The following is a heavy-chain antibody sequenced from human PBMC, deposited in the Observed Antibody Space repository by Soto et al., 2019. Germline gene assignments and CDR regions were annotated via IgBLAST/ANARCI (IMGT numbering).Heavy chain of an antibody. CDR1: PDIVSIFCHT. D-gene: IGHD5-12*01. J-gene: IGHJ4*02. V-gene: IGHV6-1*01. CDR2: TYYRSKWYY. CDR3: ANDPGYSLVY. Sequence: SLTHSTPYHIYPDIVSIFCHTGTWIRQSPSRGLEWLGRTYYRSKWYYDYAESVKSRIIISVDTSKNQFSLQLNSVTPEDAAVYYCANDPGYSLVYWGQVIQV.